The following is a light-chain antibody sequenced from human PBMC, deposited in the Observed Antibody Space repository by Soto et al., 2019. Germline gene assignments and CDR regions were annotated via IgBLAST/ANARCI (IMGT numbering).Light chain of an antibody. V-gene: IGKV1-5*01. CDR3: QHYKMYSPWT. CDR2: DIS. J-gene: IGKJ1*01. CDR1: QSISDW. Sequence: DIQMTQSPSTLSASVGDRVTITCRASQSISDWLAWYQQKPGKAPKLLIYDISNLEIGVPSRFSGSGSGTEFTLTISSLQPDDFATYYCQHYKMYSPWTFGQGTKVDIK.